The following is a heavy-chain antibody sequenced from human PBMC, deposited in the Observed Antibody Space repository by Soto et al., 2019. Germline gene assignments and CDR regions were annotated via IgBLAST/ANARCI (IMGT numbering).Heavy chain of an antibody. Sequence: QVQLVQSGAEVKKPGSSVKVSCKASGGTFSSYTISWVRQAPGQGLEWMGRIIPILGIANYAQKFQGRVTITADKSTSTAYMELSSLRAEDTAVYYCAGDRAPFIWFDPWGQGTLVTVSS. CDR1: GGTFSSYT. V-gene: IGHV1-69*08. CDR3: AGDRAPFIWFDP. CDR2: IIPILGIA. J-gene: IGHJ5*02.